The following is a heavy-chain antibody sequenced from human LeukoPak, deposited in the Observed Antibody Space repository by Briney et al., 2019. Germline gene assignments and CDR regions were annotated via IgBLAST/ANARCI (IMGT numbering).Heavy chain of an antibody. J-gene: IGHJ4*02. CDR1: GYTFTGYY. CDR2: INPNSGGT. CDR3: AREMSTITSWDY. V-gene: IGHV1-2*02. Sequence: PVASVKVSCKASGYTFTGYYMHWVRQTPGQGLEWMGWINPNSGGTNYAQKFQGRVTMTRDTSISTAYMELSRLRSDDTAVYYCAREMSTITSWDYWGQGTLVTVSS. D-gene: IGHD5-24*01.